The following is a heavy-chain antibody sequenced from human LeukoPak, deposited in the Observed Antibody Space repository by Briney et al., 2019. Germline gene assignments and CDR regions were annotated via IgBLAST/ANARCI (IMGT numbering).Heavy chain of an antibody. CDR3: ARHNSRRGYGYGRPGGWFDP. J-gene: IGHJ5*02. D-gene: IGHD5-18*01. CDR2: INHSGST. V-gene: IGHV4-34*01. CDR1: GGSFSGYY. Sequence: SETLSLTCAVYGGSFSGYYWSWIRQPPGKGLEWIGEINHSGSTNYNPSLKSRVTISVDTSKNQFSLKLSSVTAADTAVYYCARHNSRRGYGYGRPGGWFDPWGQGTLVTVSS.